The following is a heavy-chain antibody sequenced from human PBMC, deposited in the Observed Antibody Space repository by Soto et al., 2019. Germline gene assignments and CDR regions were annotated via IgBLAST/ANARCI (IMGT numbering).Heavy chain of an antibody. CDR3: AKDWLAVRGEPPTA. Sequence: CAASGFTFSSYAMSWVRQAPGKGLEWVSAISGSGGSTYYADSVKGRFTISRDNSKNTLYLQMNSLRAEDTAVYYCAKDWLAVRGEPPTAWGQGTLVTVSS. J-gene: IGHJ5*02. D-gene: IGHD3-10*01. CDR1: GFTFSSYA. V-gene: IGHV3-23*01. CDR2: ISGSGGST.